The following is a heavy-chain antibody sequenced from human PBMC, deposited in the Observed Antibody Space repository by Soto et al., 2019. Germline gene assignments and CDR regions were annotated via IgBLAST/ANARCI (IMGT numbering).Heavy chain of an antibody. CDR2: ISPYNGRT. D-gene: IGHD5-18*01. CDR3: GRYRSDSYAMDV. CDR1: GYSFTSYG. J-gene: IGHJ6*02. Sequence: ASVKFSCQSSGYSFTSYGIGWVRRVPGQGPEWMGWISPYNGRTHYAQSVKGRVVMTTDISTNTVYLELRSLRSDDSAIYYGGRYRSDSYAMDVWGQGTTVTVSS. V-gene: IGHV1-18*01.